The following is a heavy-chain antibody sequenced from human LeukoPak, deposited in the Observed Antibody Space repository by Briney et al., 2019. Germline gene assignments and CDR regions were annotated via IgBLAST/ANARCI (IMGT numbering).Heavy chain of an antibody. CDR1: GGSISSGGYY. CDR3: ARVRTSRTNWFDP. Sequence: PSQTLSLTCTVSGGSISSGGYYWRWIRQPPGKGLEWIGYIYHSGSTYYNPSLKSRVTISVDTSKNQFSLKLSSVTAADTAVYYCARVRTSRTNWFDPWGQGTLVTVSS. J-gene: IGHJ5*02. V-gene: IGHV4-30-2*05. D-gene: IGHD1-1*01. CDR2: IYHSGST.